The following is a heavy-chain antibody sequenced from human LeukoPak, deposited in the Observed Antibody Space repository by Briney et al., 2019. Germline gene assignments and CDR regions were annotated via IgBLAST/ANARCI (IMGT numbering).Heavy chain of an antibody. V-gene: IGHV4-59*08. Sequence: SETLSLTCTVSGGSISSYYWNWIRQPPGKGLEWIGYIYYSGNTNYNPSLKSRVTISVDTSKNQFSLKLSSVTAADTAVYYCASATRRIGWGFEYWGQGNLVTVSS. CDR2: IYYSGNT. CDR1: GGSISSYY. CDR3: ASATRRIGWGFEY. J-gene: IGHJ4*02. D-gene: IGHD3-16*01.